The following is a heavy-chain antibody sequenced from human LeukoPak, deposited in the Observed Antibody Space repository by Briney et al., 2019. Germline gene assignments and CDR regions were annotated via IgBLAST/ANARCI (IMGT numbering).Heavy chain of an antibody. V-gene: IGHV4-59*12. CDR2: IYYSGST. CDR1: GGSISSYY. CDR3: ARDQGYGQWGYYYYYMDV. J-gene: IGHJ6*03. D-gene: IGHD5-18*01. Sequence: SETLSLTCTVSGGSISSYYWSWIRQPPGKGLEWIGYIYYSGSTNYNPSLKSRVTISVDTSKNQFSLKLSSVTAADTAVYYCARDQGYGQWGYYYYYMDVWGKGTTVTISS.